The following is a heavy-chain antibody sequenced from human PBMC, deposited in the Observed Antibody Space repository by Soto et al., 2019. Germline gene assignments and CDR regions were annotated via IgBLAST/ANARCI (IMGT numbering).Heavy chain of an antibody. Sequence: GGSLRLSCAVSGFSFSPSTVTWVRQAPGKGLEWVSAIGDSGLSTYYTDAVKGRFTISRDNSNSMVFLQMNSLTAEDAAMYYCAKGDYGDFLWFDSWGPGTQVTVSS. J-gene: IGHJ5*01. D-gene: IGHD2-21*02. CDR3: AKGDYGDFLWFDS. CDR2: IGDSGLST. CDR1: GFSFSPST. V-gene: IGHV3-23*01.